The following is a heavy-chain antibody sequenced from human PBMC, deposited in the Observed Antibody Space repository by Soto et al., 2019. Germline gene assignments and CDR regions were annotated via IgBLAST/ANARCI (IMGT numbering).Heavy chain of an antibody. J-gene: IGHJ4*02. D-gene: IGHD3-10*01. CDR3: ASDRKYYGSGSYYGY. Sequence: PGGSLRLSCAASGFTFSSYSMNWVRQAPGKGLEWVSYISSSSSTIYYADSVKGRFTISRDNAKNSLYLQMNSLRAEDTAVYYCASDRKYYGSGSYYGYWGQGTLVTVSS. CDR2: ISSSSSTI. CDR1: GFTFSSYS. V-gene: IGHV3-48*01.